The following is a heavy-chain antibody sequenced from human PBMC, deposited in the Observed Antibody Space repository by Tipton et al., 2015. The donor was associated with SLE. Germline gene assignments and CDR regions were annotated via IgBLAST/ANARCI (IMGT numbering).Heavy chain of an antibody. V-gene: IGHV4-4*07. D-gene: IGHD3-10*01. Sequence: TLSLTCTVSGGSISSYYWSWIRQPPGMGLEWIGRIYTSGSTNYNPSLKSRVTMSVDTSKNQFSLKLSSVTAADTAVYYCAREYGFPRYFDYWGQGTLVTVSS. CDR2: IYTSGST. CDR1: GGSISSYY. CDR3: AREYGFPRYFDY. J-gene: IGHJ4*02.